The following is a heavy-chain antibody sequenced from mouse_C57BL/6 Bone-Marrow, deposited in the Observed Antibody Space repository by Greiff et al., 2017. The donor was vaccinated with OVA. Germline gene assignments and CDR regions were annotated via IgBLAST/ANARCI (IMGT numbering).Heavy chain of an antibody. D-gene: IGHD1-1*01. CDR1: GYTFTDYE. V-gene: IGHV1-15*01. J-gene: IGHJ3*01. CDR3: TEYYGSSPWFAY. CDR2: IDPETGGT. Sequence: VQLKESGAELVRPGASVTLSCKASGYTFTDYEMHWVKQTPVHGLEWIGAIDPETGGTAYNQKFKGKAILTADKSSSTAYMELRSLTSEDSAVYYCTEYYGSSPWFAYWGQGTLVTVSA.